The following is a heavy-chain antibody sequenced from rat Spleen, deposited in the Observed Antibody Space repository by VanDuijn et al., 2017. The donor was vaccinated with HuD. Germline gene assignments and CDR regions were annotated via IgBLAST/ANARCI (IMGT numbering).Heavy chain of an antibody. Sequence: EVQLQESGPGLVKPSQSLSLTCSVTGYSITSSYRWNWIRKFPGNKLEWMGYINSAGSTNYNPSLKSRISITRDTSKNQFFLQVNSVTTEDTATYYCARSRNYDGYYPYWYFDFWGPGTMVTVSS. CDR2: INSAGST. CDR1: GYSITSSYR. D-gene: IGHD1-12*03. CDR3: ARSRNYDGYYPYWYFDF. J-gene: IGHJ1*01. V-gene: IGHV3-3*01.